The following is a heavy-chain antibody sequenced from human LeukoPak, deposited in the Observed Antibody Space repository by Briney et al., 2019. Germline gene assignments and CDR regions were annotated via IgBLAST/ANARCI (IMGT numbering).Heavy chain of an antibody. CDR3: AREGTLDSSGYYLGY. CDR2: IYYNGNT. J-gene: IGHJ4*02. V-gene: IGHV4-59*01. Sequence: PSETLSLTCTVSGGSISSYDWSWIRQPPGKGLEWIGYIYYNGNTNYNPSLKSRVTISVDTSKNQFSLKLSSVTAADTAVYYCAREGTLDSSGYYLGYWGQGTLVTVSS. D-gene: IGHD3-22*01. CDR1: GGSISSYD.